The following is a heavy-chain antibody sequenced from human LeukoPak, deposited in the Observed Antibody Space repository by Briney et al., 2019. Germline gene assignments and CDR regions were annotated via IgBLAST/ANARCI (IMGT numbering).Heavy chain of an antibody. D-gene: IGHD3-10*01. V-gene: IGHV3-30*18. CDR1: GFTFSSYG. CDR3: AKDRKRWSYYGSGSPFDY. Sequence: GGSLRLSCAASGFTFSSYGMHWVRQAPGKGLEWVAVISYDGSNKYYADSVKGRFTVSRDNSKNTLYLQMNSLRAEDTAVYYCAKDRKRWSYYGSGSPFDYWGQGTLVTVSS. J-gene: IGHJ4*02. CDR2: ISYDGSNK.